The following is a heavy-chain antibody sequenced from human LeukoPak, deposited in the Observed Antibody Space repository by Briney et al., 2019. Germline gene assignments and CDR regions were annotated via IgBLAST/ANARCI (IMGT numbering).Heavy chain of an antibody. D-gene: IGHD3-9*01. V-gene: IGHV3-48*01. J-gene: IGHJ6*03. CDR3: ARAVRVRYNDVLTGQNYYYYMDV. Sequence: GGSLRLSCGASGFNIRNFDMNWVRQAPGKGLEWISFMSTSSRTIHYADSVKGRFVMSTDNARDSLYLQMNSLRGEDTAVYYCARAVRVRYNDVLTGQNYYYYMDVWGNGTAVTVSS. CDR2: MSTSSRTI. CDR1: GFNIRNFD.